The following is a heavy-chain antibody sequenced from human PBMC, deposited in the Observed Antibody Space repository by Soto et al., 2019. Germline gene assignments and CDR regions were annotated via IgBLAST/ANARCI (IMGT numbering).Heavy chain of an antibody. CDR1: GFTFSSYW. D-gene: IGHD3-22*01. CDR3: ARAMLVVDDGMDV. V-gene: IGHV3-74*01. J-gene: IGHJ6*02. Sequence: GGSLRLSCAASGFTFSSYWMHWVRQATGKGLVWVSRINSDGRSTSDAESVKGRFTISKNNAKNTRNLQMNSLRAEDTAVYYCARAMLVVDDGMDVWGQGTTVTVSS. CDR2: INSDGRST.